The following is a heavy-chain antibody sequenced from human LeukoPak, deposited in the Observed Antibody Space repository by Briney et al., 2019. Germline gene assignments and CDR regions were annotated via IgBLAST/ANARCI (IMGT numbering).Heavy chain of an antibody. CDR2: LRGSGHST. CDR3: AKVQVVVAATTD. J-gene: IGHJ4*02. CDR1: GFTFSSYA. D-gene: IGHD2-15*01. V-gene: IGHV3-23*01. Sequence: GGSLRLSCAASGFTFSSYAMSWVRQAPGKGLEWVSALRGSGHSTYYADSVKGRFTIPRDNSKNTLYLQMNSLRAEDTAVYYCAKVQVVVAATTDWGQGTLVTVSS.